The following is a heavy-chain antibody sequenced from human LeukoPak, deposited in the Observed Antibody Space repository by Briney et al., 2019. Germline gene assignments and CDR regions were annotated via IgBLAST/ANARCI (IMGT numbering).Heavy chain of an antibody. CDR1: GFTFSTYE. Sequence: GGSLRLSCAASGFTFSTYEMTWVRQAPGKGLEWVSYISSSGATIYYADSVKGRFTISRDNANNSLYLQMNTLRAEDTAVYYCTRGTYSSGWYHYWGQGTLVTVSS. V-gene: IGHV3-48*03. CDR3: TRGTYSSGWYHY. J-gene: IGHJ4*02. D-gene: IGHD6-19*01. CDR2: ISSSGATI.